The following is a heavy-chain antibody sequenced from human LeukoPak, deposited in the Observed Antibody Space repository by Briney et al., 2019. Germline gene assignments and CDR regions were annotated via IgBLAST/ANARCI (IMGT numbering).Heavy chain of an antibody. J-gene: IGHJ5*02. V-gene: IGHV3-74*01. D-gene: IGHD2-15*01. Sequence: GGSLRLSCAASGFTFSSYWMHWVRQAPGKGLVWVSRINSDGSSTSYADSVKGRFTISRDNAKNTLYLQMDSLRADDTALYFCAKDPYNVAVANTNGWFDPWGQGTLVTVSS. CDR1: GFTFSSYW. CDR2: INSDGSST. CDR3: AKDPYNVAVANTNGWFDP.